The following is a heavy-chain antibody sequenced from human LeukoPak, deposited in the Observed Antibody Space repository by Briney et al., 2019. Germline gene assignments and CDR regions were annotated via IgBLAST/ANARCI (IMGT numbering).Heavy chain of an antibody. CDR1: GDSLSSNSAA. D-gene: IGHD3-22*01. CDR2: TYYRSKWYN. Sequence: SQTLSLTCAISGDSLSSNSAAWNWIRQSPSRGLEWLGRTYYRSKWYNDYAVSVKSRITINPDTSKNQFSLQLNSVTPEDTAVYYCARGEADHYYDSSGPNWFDPWGQGTLVTVSS. CDR3: ARGEADHYYDSSGPNWFDP. J-gene: IGHJ5*02. V-gene: IGHV6-1*01.